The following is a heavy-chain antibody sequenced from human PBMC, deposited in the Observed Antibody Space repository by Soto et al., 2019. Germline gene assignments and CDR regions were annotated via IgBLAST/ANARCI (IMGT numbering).Heavy chain of an antibody. D-gene: IGHD6-13*01. CDR3: ARQPNPAAGTN. CDR2: IYYSGST. CDR1: GGSISSSSYY. J-gene: IGHJ4*02. V-gene: IGHV4-39*01. Sequence: KASETLSLTCTVSGGSISSSSYYWGWIRQPPGKGLEWVGSIYYSGSTYYNPSLKSRVTISVDTSKNQFSLKLSSVTAADTAVYYCARQPNPAAGTNWGQGTLVTVSS.